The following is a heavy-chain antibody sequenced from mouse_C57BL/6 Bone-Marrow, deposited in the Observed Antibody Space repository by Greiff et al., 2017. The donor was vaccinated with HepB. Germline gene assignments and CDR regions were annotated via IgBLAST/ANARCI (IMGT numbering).Heavy chain of an antibody. V-gene: IGHV2-2*01. CDR1: GFSLTSYG. Sequence: VKLMESGPGLVQPSQSLSITCTVSGFSLTSYGVHWVRQSPGKGLEWLGVIWSGGSTDYNAAFISRQSISKDNSKSQVFFKMNSLQADDTAIYYCARTAYYSNGLAAPFDVWGTGTTVTVSS. CDR2: IWSGGST. CDR3: ARTAYYSNGLAAPFDV. J-gene: IGHJ1*03. D-gene: IGHD2-5*01.